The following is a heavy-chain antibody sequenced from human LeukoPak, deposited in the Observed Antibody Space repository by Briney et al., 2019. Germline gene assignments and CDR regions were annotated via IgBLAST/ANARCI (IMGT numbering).Heavy chain of an antibody. CDR3: ARVVVPFYCSSTSCPNWFDP. J-gene: IGHJ5*02. CDR2: IYYSGST. Sequence: PSETLSLTCTVSGGSISSGGYYWSWIRQHPGKGLEWIGYIYYSGSTYYNPSLKSRVTISVDTSKNQFSLKLSSVTAADTAVYYCARVVVPFYCSSTSCPNWFDPWGQGTLVTVSS. D-gene: IGHD2-2*01. V-gene: IGHV4-31*03. CDR1: GGSISSGGYY.